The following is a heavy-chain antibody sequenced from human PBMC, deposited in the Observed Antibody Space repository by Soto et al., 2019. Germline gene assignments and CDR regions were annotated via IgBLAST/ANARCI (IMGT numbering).Heavy chain of an antibody. V-gene: IGHV3-7*05. CDR3: ATDPPSNDTNWDY. CDR1: GLSFSSYW. D-gene: IGHD1-1*01. J-gene: IGHJ4*02. Sequence: EAQLVESGGGLVQPGGSLRLSCAASGLSFSSYWMTWVRQAPGKGLEWVANINQDGSKKYYVDSVKGRFTISRDNAKNSLYLQMDSLRVDDTALYYCATDPPSNDTNWDYWGQGTLVTVSS. CDR2: INQDGSKK.